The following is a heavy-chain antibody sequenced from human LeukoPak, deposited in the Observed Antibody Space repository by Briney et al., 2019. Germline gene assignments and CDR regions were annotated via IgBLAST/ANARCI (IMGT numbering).Heavy chain of an antibody. V-gene: IGHV3-33*01. J-gene: IGHJ4*02. CDR2: IWYDGSNK. D-gene: IGHD6-13*01. Sequence: GRSLRLSCAASGFTFSSYGMHWVRQAPGKGLEWVAVIWYDGSNKYYADSVNGRFTISRDNSKNTLYLQMNSLRAEDTAVYYCARASRRDSSSWYDYWGQGTMVTVSS. CDR3: ARASRRDSSSWYDY. CDR1: GFTFSSYG.